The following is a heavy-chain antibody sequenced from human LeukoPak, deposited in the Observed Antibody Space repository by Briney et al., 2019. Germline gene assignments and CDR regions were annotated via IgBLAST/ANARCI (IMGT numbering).Heavy chain of an antibody. CDR3: ARGRAHYYDNARFDP. CDR2: IIPIFGTA. J-gene: IGHJ5*02. CDR1: GGTFSSYA. V-gene: IGHV1-69*13. Sequence: SVKVSCKASGGTFSSYAISWVRQAPGQGLEWMGGIIPIFGTANYAQKFQGRVTITADESTSTAYMELSSLRSEDTAVYYCARGRAHYYDNARFDPWGQGTLVTVSS. D-gene: IGHD3-22*01.